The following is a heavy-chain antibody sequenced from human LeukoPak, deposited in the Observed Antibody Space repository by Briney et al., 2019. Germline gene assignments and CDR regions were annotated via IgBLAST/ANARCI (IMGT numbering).Heavy chain of an antibody. V-gene: IGHV3-48*03. D-gene: IGHD4-23*01. CDR1: GFTFSSYE. CDR3: ARDRAVGRNYYYYGMDV. J-gene: IGHJ6*02. CDR2: ISSSGSTI. Sequence: PGGSLRLSCAASGFTFSSYEMNWVRQAPGKGLEWVSYISSSGSTIYYADSVKGRFTISRDNAKNSLYLQMNSLRAEDTAVYYCARDRAVGRNYYYYGMDVWGQGTTVTVSS.